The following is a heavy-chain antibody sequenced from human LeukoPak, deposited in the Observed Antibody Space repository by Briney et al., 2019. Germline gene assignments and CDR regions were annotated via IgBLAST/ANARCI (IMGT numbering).Heavy chain of an antibody. V-gene: IGHV4-59*01. Sequence: SETLSLTCTVSGGSITSYYWSWIRQPPGKGLEWIGYIYYSGSTNYNPSLKSRVTISVDTSKNQFSLKLSSVTAADTAVYYCARAKRRITMVRGVMIRWFDPWGQGTLVTVSS. CDR2: IYYSGST. J-gene: IGHJ5*02. CDR1: GGSITSYY. D-gene: IGHD3-10*01. CDR3: ARAKRRITMVRGVMIRWFDP.